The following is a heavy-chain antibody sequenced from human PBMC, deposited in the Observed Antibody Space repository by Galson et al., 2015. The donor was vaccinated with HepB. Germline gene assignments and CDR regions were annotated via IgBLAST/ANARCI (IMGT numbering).Heavy chain of an antibody. Sequence: SLRLSCAASGFTFSSYAMSWVRQAPGRGLEWVSAISGSGGSTYYADSVKGRFTISRDNSKNTLYLQMNSLRAEDTAVYYCAKDRYYDFWSGHYGMDVWGQGTTVTVSS. V-gene: IGHV3-23*01. CDR1: GFTFSSYA. CDR2: ISGSGGST. D-gene: IGHD3-3*01. CDR3: AKDRYYDFWSGHYGMDV. J-gene: IGHJ6*02.